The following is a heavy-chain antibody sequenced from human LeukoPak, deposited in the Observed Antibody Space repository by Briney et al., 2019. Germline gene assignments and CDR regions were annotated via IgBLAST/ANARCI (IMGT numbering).Heavy chain of an antibody. J-gene: IGHJ1*01. V-gene: IGHV3-21*01. CDR3: ARDLGTRVATMIVGPNAEYFQH. CDR1: GFTFSSYS. D-gene: IGHD3-22*01. CDR2: ISSSSSYI. Sequence: GGSLRLSCAASGFTFSSYSMNWVRQAPGKGLEWVSSISSSSSYIYYADSVKGRFTISRDNAKNSLCLQMNSLRAEDTAVYYCARDLGTRVATMIVGPNAEYFQHWGQGTLVTVSS.